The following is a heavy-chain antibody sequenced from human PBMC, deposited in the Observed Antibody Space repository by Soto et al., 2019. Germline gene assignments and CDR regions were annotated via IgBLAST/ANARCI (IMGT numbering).Heavy chain of an antibody. Sequence: ATGRVGSEGTSCTSTSHDINWVRQATGQGLEWMGWMSPNSGNTGYAQKFQGRVTMTRNTSISTAYMELSSLRSEDTAVYYCAREAAALGNDYWGQGTLVTVSS. CDR3: AREAAALGNDY. CDR1: SCTSTSHD. CDR2: MSPNSGNT. D-gene: IGHD2-2*01. J-gene: IGHJ4*02. V-gene: IGHV1-8*01.